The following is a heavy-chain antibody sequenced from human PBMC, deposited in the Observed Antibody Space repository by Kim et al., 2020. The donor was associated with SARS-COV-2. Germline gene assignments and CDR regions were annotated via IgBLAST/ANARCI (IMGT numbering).Heavy chain of an antibody. CDR3: ARQMGITMIVVVISTHFDY. J-gene: IGHJ4*02. Sequence: KSRVTISVDTSKNQFSLKLSSVTAADTALYYCARQMGITMIVVVISTHFDYWGQGTLVTVSS. D-gene: IGHD3-22*01. V-gene: IGHV4-39*01.